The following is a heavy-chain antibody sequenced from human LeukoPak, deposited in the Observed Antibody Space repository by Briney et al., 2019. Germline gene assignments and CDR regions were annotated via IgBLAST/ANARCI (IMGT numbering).Heavy chain of an antibody. D-gene: IGHD3-10*01. CDR3: ARRLYYGSGSLYYFDY. CDR2: IYPGDSDT. V-gene: IGHV5-51*01. Sequence: GESLKISCKGSGYSFTSYWIGWVRQMPGEGLEWMGIIYPGDSDTRYSPSFQGQVTISADKSISTAYLQWSSLKASDTAMYYCARRLYYGSGSLYYFDYWGQGTLVTVSS. J-gene: IGHJ4*02. CDR1: GYSFTSYW.